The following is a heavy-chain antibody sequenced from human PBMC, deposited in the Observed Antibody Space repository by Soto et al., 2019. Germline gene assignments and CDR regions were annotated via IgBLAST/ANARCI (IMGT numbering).Heavy chain of an antibody. Sequence: GASVKVSCKASGGTFSSYAISWVRQAPGQGLEWMGGIIPIFGTANYAQKFQGRVTITADESTSTAYMELSSLRSEDTAVYYCAGSPRREFATGLITIFGVVPPYYYYGMDVWGQGTTVTVSS. CDR3: AGSPRREFATGLITIFGVVPPYYYYGMDV. CDR1: GGTFSSYA. J-gene: IGHJ6*02. V-gene: IGHV1-69*13. D-gene: IGHD3-3*01. CDR2: IIPIFGTA.